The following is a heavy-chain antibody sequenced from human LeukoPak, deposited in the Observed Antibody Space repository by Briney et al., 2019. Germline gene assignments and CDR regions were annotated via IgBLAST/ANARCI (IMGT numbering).Heavy chain of an antibody. CDR2: INHSGST. Sequence: PSETLSLTCAVYGGSFSGYYWSWIRQPPGKGLEWIGEINHSGSTYYNPSLKSRVTISADTSKNQFSLKLSSVTAADTAVYYCARQRGYYDSSGYYPDYWGQGTLVTVSS. CDR1: GGSFSGYY. J-gene: IGHJ4*02. CDR3: ARQRGYYDSSGYYPDY. V-gene: IGHV4-34*01. D-gene: IGHD3-22*01.